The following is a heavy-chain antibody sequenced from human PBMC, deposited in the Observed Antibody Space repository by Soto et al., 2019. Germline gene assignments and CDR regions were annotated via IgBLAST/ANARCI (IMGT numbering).Heavy chain of an antibody. D-gene: IGHD3-9*01. CDR3: ARGYDILITYYYGMDV. V-gene: IGHV4-34*01. J-gene: IGHJ6*02. CDR2: INHSGST. Sequence: QVQLQQWGAGLLKPSETLSLTCAVYGGSFSGYYWSWIRQPPGKGLEWIGEINHSGSTNYNPSLKSRVTISVYTSKNQFSLKLSSVTAADTAVYYCARGYDILITYYYGMDVWGQGTTVTVSS. CDR1: GGSFSGYY.